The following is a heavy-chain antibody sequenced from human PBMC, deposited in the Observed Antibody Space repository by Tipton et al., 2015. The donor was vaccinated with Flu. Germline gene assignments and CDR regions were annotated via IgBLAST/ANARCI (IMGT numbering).Heavy chain of an antibody. D-gene: IGHD2-8*01. CDR1: GGSISGYY. CDR2: ISGTSSTI. CDR3: ARRVYGVDY. J-gene: IGHJ4*02. V-gene: IGHV3-11*01. Sequence: LSLTCTVSGGSISGYYMSWIRQAPGKGLEWVSYISGTSSTIYYADPVKGRFTISRDNAKNSLFLQMNSLRAEDTAVYYCARRVYGVDYWGQGTLVTVSS.